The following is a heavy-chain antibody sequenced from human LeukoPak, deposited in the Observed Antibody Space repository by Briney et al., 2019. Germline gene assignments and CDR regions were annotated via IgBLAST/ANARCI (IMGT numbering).Heavy chain of an antibody. J-gene: IGHJ5*02. D-gene: IGHD3-16*01. V-gene: IGHV3-7*01. CDR1: GFHFSSFW. CDR3: ARDAYASVSES. Sequence: GGSLRLSCAAPGFHFSSFWMTWARQTPGKGLEWVDNLNQDESDKKYGDSVKGRFTISRDNAKNSLFLQMNNLRVEDMGLYYCARDAYASVSESWGQGTLVTVSS. CDR2: LNQDESDK.